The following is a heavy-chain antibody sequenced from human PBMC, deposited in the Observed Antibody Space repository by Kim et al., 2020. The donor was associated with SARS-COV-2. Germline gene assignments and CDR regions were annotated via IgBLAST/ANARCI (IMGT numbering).Heavy chain of an antibody. Sequence: EGSLRLSCAASGFTVSSNYMSWVRQAPGKGLEWVSVIYSGGSTYYADSVKGRFTISRDNSKNTLYLQMNSLRAEDTAVYYCARNRPSSSSWWGWFDPWGQGTLVTVSS. CDR3: ARNRPSSSSWWGWFDP. V-gene: IGHV3-66*01. D-gene: IGHD6-13*01. J-gene: IGHJ5*02. CDR1: GFTVSSNY. CDR2: IYSGGST.